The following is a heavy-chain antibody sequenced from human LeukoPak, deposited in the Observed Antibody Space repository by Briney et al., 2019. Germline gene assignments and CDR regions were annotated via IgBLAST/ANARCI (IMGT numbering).Heavy chain of an antibody. V-gene: IGHV3-7*01. Sequence: GGSLRLSCAASGFTFSSYWMSWVRQAPGKGLEWVANIKQDGSEKYYVDSVKGRFTISRDNAKNSLYLQMNSLRAEDTAVYYCARDGAMEHYYYYGMDVWGQGTTVTVSS. CDR3: ARDGAMEHYYYYGMDV. J-gene: IGHJ6*02. CDR2: IKQDGSEK. CDR1: GFTFSSYW. D-gene: IGHD5-18*01.